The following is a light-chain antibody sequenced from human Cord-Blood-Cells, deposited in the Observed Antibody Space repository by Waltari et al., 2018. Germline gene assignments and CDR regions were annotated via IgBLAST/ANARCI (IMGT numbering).Light chain of an antibody. CDR2: DGS. J-gene: IGLJ3*02. CDR1: SSDSGSYNL. Sequence: ALTQPASTSWSPRQSITTSCTGPSSDSGSYNLGPWYQQQPGKGPRLMMYDGSKRPSGVPKRFAGSKSGNTASLTISGRQAEDEDDYYCCSYAGRSTSWVSGGGTKLTVL. CDR3: CSYAGRSTSWV. V-gene: IGLV2-23*01.